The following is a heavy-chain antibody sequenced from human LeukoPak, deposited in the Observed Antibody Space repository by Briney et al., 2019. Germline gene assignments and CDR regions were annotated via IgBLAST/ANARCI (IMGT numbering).Heavy chain of an antibody. CDR2: ISAYNGNT. CDR1: GYTFTSYG. J-gene: IGHJ5*02. V-gene: IGHV1-18*01. Sequence: ASVTVSCTASGYTFTSYGISWVRQAPGQGLEWMGWISAYNGNTNYAQKLQGRVTMTTDTSTSTAYMELRSLRSDDTAVYYCARHYRPELVRGFDPWGQGTLVTVSS. D-gene: IGHD1-1*01. CDR3: ARHYRPELVRGFDP.